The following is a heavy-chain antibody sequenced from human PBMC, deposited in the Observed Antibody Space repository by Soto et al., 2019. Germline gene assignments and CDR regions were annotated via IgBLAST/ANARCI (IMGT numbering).Heavy chain of an antibody. CDR3: ARPYYDFWSGDAFDI. V-gene: IGHV3-33*01. J-gene: IGHJ3*02. D-gene: IGHD3-3*01. Sequence: GGSLRLSCAASGFTFSSYGMHWVRQAPGKGLEWVAVIWYDGSNKYYADYEKGRFTISRDNSKNTLYLQMNSLRAEDTAVYYCARPYYDFWSGDAFDIWGQGTMVTVSS. CDR1: GFTFSSYG. CDR2: IWYDGSNK.